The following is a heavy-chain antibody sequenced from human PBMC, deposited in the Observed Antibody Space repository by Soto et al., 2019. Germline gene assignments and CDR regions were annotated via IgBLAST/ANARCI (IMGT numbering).Heavy chain of an antibody. Sequence: SETLSLTCAVSSGSISSSNWWSWVRQPPGKGLEWIGEIYHSGSTNYNPSLKSRVTISVDKSKNQFSLKLSSVTAADTAVYYCARFPSPLNDNLSGYGGSWFDPWGQGTLVTVSS. D-gene: IGHD3-9*01. J-gene: IGHJ5*02. CDR3: ARFPSPLNDNLSGYGGSWFDP. CDR2: IYHSGST. V-gene: IGHV4-4*02. CDR1: SGSISSSNW.